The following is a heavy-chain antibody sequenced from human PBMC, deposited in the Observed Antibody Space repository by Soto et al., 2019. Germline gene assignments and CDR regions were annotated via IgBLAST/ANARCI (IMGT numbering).Heavy chain of an antibody. Sequence: ASVKVSCKASGYTFTSYGISWVRQAPGQGLEWMGWISAYNGNTNYAQKLQGRVTMTTDTSTSTAYMELRSLRSDDTAVYYCARGIQQLFYFYHYYGMDVWGQGTTVTVSS. V-gene: IGHV1-18*01. CDR1: GYTFTSYG. CDR2: ISAYNGNT. J-gene: IGHJ6*02. CDR3: ARGIQQLFYFYHYYGMDV. D-gene: IGHD6-13*01.